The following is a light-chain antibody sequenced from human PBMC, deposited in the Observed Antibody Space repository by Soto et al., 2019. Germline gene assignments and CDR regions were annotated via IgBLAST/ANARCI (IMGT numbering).Light chain of an antibody. CDR3: QQYNSYSWT. Sequence: EIQMTQSPSTLSASVRDRVTITCRASQSITIWLAWYQQKPGKAPKLLIFDASSLESGVPSRFSGSGSGTEFTLTISSLQPDDFATYYCQQYNSYSWTFGQGTKVDIK. CDR2: DAS. V-gene: IGKV1-5*01. J-gene: IGKJ1*01. CDR1: QSITIW.